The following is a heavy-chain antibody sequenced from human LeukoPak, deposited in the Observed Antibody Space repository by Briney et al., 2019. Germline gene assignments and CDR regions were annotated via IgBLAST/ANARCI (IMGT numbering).Heavy chain of an antibody. V-gene: IGHV4-39*01. CDR2: IYDSVTT. J-gene: IGHJ4*02. D-gene: IGHD2/OR15-2a*01. CDR3: ARREGPNKRVFDY. Sequence: TSETLSLTCTVSGDSISTNKYLWGWIRQPPGKGLEWIGNIYDSVTTHYNPSLKSRVTISVDTSKNQFALRLSSVTAADTAVYYCARREGPNKRVFDYWGRGTPVTVSS. CDR1: GDSISTNKYL.